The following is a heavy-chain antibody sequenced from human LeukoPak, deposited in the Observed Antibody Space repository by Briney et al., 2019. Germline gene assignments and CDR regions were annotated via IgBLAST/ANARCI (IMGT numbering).Heavy chain of an antibody. CDR2: ISSDGSNE. CDR1: EFTFSSYA. D-gene: IGHD5/OR15-5a*01. J-gene: IGHJ4*02. Sequence: GLSLRLSCAASEFTFSSYAMHWVRQAPGKGLEWVAVISSDGSNEYYADSVKGRFTISRDNSKSTLYLQMDSLRAEDTAVYYCARASTPGFGLSGFDYWGQGTLVTVSS. CDR3: ARASTPGFGLSGFDY. V-gene: IGHV3-30-3*01.